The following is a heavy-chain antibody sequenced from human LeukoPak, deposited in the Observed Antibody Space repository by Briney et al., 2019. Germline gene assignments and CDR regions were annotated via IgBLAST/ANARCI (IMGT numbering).Heavy chain of an antibody. Sequence: SVKVSCKASGGTFSSYAISWVRQAPGQGLEWMGGIIPIFGTANYAQKFQGRVTITADEPTNTAYMELSSLRSEDTAVYYCAGDPPEYDILTGYHYYAMDVWGQGTTVTVSS. CDR1: GGTFSSYA. D-gene: IGHD3-9*01. CDR3: AGDPPEYDILTGYHYYAMDV. J-gene: IGHJ6*02. V-gene: IGHV1-69*13. CDR2: IIPIFGTA.